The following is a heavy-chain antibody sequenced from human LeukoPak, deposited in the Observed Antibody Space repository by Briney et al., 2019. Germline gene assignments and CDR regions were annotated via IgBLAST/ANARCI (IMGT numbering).Heavy chain of an antibody. Sequence: SVKVSCKASGGTFSSYAISWVRQAPGQGLEWMGGIIPIFGTANYAQKFQGRVAITADDSTSTAYMELSSLRSEDTAVYYCTRVKVGDFWSLHYFNSWGQGTLVTVSS. D-gene: IGHD3-3*01. V-gene: IGHV1-69*13. CDR3: TRVKVGDFWSLHYFNS. J-gene: IGHJ4*02. CDR2: IIPIFGTA. CDR1: GGTFSSYA.